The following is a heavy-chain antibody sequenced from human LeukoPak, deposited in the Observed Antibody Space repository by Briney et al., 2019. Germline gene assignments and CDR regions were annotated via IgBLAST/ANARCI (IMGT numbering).Heavy chain of an antibody. V-gene: IGHV3-53*01. J-gene: IGHJ3*02. CDR1: GFTVSSNY. Sequence: GGSLRLSCAASGFTVSSNYMSWVRQAPGKGLEWVSVIYSGGSTYYADSVKGRFTISRDNSKNTLYLQMNSLRAEDTAVYYRARGLVDSSGYYLDAFDIWGQGTMVTVSS. CDR2: IYSGGST. CDR3: ARGLVDSSGYYLDAFDI. D-gene: IGHD3-22*01.